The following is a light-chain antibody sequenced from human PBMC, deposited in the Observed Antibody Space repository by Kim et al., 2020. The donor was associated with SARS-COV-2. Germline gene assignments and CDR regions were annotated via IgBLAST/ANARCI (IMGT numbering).Light chain of an antibody. Sequence: EIVMTQSPATLSVSPGERVTLSCRASQSVSSNLAWYQQKSGQAPRLLIYRASTRATGIPARFSGSGSGTEFTLTISSLQSEDFAVYYCQQFNDWPYTFGQGTNLEIK. CDR1: QSVSSN. CDR3: QQFNDWPYT. J-gene: IGKJ2*01. CDR2: RAS. V-gene: IGKV3-15*01.